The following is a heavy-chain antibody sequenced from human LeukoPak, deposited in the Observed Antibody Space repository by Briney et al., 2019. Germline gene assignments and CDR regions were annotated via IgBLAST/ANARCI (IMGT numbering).Heavy chain of an antibody. CDR2: ISSSGNTI. Sequence: GGSLRLSCAASGFTFNTYEMHWVRQTPGKGLEWVSYISSSGNTIYYADSVKGRFTISRDNAKNSLFLQMKSLRAEDTAVYFCARRLFLSTSIDYWGQGTLVTVSS. V-gene: IGHV3-48*03. D-gene: IGHD2/OR15-2a*01. CDR1: GFTFNTYE. CDR3: ARRLFLSTSIDY. J-gene: IGHJ4*02.